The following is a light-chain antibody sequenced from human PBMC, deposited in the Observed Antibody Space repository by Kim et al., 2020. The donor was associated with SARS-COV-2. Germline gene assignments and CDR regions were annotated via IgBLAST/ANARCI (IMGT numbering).Light chain of an antibody. J-gene: IGLJ2*01. CDR3: AAWDDNLNGVG. Sequence: GHRVTLSCAGSFSNVGRNTVNWCQQLPGTAPKLLIFGYNQRPSGVPDRFSGSKSGTSASLAISGLQSEDEADYYCAAWDDNLNGVGFGGGTQLTVL. CDR2: GYN. V-gene: IGLV1-44*01. CDR1: FSNVGRNT.